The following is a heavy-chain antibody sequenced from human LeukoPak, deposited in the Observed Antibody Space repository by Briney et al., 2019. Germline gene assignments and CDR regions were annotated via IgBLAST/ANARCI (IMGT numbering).Heavy chain of an antibody. J-gene: IGHJ4*02. Sequence: AGGSLRLSCAASGFTLGNSGMHWVRQAPGKGLVWASRVDPDGNTDYADSVKGRFTISRDNAKNTLYLQMNSLRAEDTAVYRCARDVRGPHDFWGQGTLVTVSS. CDR1: GFTLGNSG. CDR2: VDPDGNT. V-gene: IGHV3-74*01. D-gene: IGHD2/OR15-2a*01. CDR3: ARDVRGPHDF.